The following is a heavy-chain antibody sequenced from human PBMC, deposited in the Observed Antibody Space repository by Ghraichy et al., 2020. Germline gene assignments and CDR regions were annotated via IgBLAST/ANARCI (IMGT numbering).Heavy chain of an antibody. Sequence: SETLSLTCTVSGGSVSSGSHYWTWIRQPPGKGLEWIASMYYSGNTNYHPSLKSRVTMSVDTSKNQFSLKLSSVTAADTAVYYCARTLVRGVTNSDYWGQGTLVTVSS. J-gene: IGHJ4*02. CDR1: GGSVSSGSHY. CDR3: ARTLVRGVTNSDY. D-gene: IGHD3-10*01. CDR2: MYYSGNT. V-gene: IGHV4-61*01.